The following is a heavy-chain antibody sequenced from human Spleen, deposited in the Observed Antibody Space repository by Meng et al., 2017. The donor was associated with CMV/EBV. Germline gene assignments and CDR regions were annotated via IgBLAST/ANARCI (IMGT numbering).Heavy chain of an antibody. D-gene: IGHD1-26*01. Sequence: TFSSYAISWVRQAPGQGLEWMGGIIPIFGTANYAQKFQGRVTITTDESTSTAYMELSSLRSEDTAVYYCARVVSSGSRRGSNWFDPWGQGTLVTVSS. CDR3: ARVVSSGSRRGSNWFDP. J-gene: IGHJ5*02. V-gene: IGHV1-69*05. CDR1: TFSSYA. CDR2: IIPIFGTA.